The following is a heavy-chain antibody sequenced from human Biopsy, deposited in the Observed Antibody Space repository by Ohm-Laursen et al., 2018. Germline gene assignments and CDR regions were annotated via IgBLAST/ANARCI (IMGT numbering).Heavy chain of an antibody. V-gene: IGHV4-31*03. D-gene: IGHD3-9*01. CDR3: VREPKTGTAEAWYFDL. Sequence: TLSLTCSVSGASVKTSGYFWARIRQRPGKGLEWIGYISYNERTHYNPSLTSRLAISFDTSNNRISLQLRSVSVADTAVYYCVREPKTGTAEAWYFDLWGRGSPVTVSP. CDR1: GASVKTSGYF. J-gene: IGHJ2*01. CDR2: ISYNERT.